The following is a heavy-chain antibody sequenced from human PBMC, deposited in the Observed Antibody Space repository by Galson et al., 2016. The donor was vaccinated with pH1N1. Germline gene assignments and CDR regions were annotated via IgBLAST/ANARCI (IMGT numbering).Heavy chain of an antibody. CDR1: GFTFSNYW. Sequence: SLRLSCAASGFTFSNYWMSWVRQAPGKGLEWVANINQTGSVQYYVASVKGRFTISRDNAKNSLYLQMNSLTDDDTAVYYCARAIFAAAAVWGQGTLVTVSS. J-gene: IGHJ4*02. CDR2: INQTGSVQ. CDR3: ARAIFAAAAV. D-gene: IGHD6-13*01. V-gene: IGHV3-7*03.